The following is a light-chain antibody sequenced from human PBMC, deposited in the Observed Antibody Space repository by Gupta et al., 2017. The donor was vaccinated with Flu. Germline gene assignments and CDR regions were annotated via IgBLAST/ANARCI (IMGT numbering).Light chain of an antibody. CDR1: QNVNRY. V-gene: IGKV3-11*01. J-gene: IGKJ1*01. CDR2: DAS. Sequence: PASLSGSAGDRATLSCRASQNVNRYLAWYQQKPGKAPKLLIYDASSRDSGIPSRFSGSGSGTDFSLTISSLQPEDFATYYCHQSNSTPMTFGQGTAVEIK. CDR3: HQSNSTPMT.